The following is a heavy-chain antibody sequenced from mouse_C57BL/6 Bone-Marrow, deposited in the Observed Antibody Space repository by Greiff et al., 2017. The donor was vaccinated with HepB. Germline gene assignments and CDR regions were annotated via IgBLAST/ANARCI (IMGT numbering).Heavy chain of an antibody. J-gene: IGHJ1*03. CDR1: GYTFNDYY. Sequence: EVQLQQSGPVLVKPGASVKMSCKASGYTFNDYYMNWVKQSHGKSLEWIGVINPYNGGTSYNQKFKGKATLTVDKSSSPAYMELNSLTSEDSAVYFCASLLRLDYWYFDVGGTGTTVTVSS. CDR2: INPYNGGT. V-gene: IGHV1-19*01. D-gene: IGHD1-2*01. CDR3: ASLLRLDYWYFDV.